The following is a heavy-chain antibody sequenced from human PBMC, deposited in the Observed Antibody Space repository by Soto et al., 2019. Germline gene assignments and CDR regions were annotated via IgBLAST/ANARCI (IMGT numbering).Heavy chain of an antibody. Sequence: ASVKVSCKASGDTVTGCDIHWVRQATGQGLEWMGWMNPNTGYTANAQKFQGRVTMTEDTSTDTAYMELSSLRSEDTAVYYCATLVVTAIYDAFDIWGQGTMVTVSS. CDR3: ATLVVTAIYDAFDI. D-gene: IGHD2-21*02. CDR2: MNPNTGYT. V-gene: IGHV1-8*01. CDR1: GDTVTGCD. J-gene: IGHJ3*02.